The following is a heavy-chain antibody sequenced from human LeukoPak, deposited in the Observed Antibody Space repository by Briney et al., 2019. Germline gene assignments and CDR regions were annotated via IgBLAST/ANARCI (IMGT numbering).Heavy chain of an antibody. D-gene: IGHD2-8*01. CDR2: IGGNAGNT. V-gene: IGHV3-11*04. CDR3: AREWSAFDI. CDR1: GRTFTEHY. J-gene: IGHJ3*02. Sequence: GGSLRLSCAASGRTFTEHYMHWIRQAPGKGLEWVSFIGGNAGNTYYADSVKGRFTISRENAKNSLYLQMNSLRAEDTAVYYCAREWSAFDIWGQGTMVTVSS.